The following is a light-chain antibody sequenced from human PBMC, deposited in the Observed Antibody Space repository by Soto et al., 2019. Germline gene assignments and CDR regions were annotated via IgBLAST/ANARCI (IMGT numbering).Light chain of an antibody. CDR2: DDN. V-gene: IGLV1-51*01. Sequence: QSLTSQAPAVSAGPGDRVTIPWPPSMSKIGGNSVSCYQQLTGTAPKLLIYDDNKRPSAIPDRFSGSKSGTSATLAITGFQTGDEDDYYCGSWDRSLSAYVFGPGTEV. J-gene: IGLJ6*01. CDR1: MSKIGGNS. CDR3: GSWDRSLSAYV.